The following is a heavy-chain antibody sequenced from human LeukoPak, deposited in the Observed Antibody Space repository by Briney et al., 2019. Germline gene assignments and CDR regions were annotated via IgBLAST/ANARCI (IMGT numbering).Heavy chain of an antibody. CDR2: ISSSSSFM. CDR1: GFNLSPYR. Sequence: NPGGSLRLSCAASGFNLSPYRMYWVSQDPGKGLEWVASISSSSSFMYYADSVKGRFTISRDNAKNSLYLQMNSLRAEDTAVYYCARDGTWSGYHWDCWGQGTLVTVSS. J-gene: IGHJ4*02. CDR3: ARDGTWSGYHWDC. D-gene: IGHD3-3*01. V-gene: IGHV3-21*01.